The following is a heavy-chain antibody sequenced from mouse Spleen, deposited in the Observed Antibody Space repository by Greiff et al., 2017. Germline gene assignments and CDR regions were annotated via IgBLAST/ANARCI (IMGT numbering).Heavy chain of an antibody. D-gene: IGHD3-3*01. V-gene: IGHV1-82*01. CDR3: AREGLWYFDV. Sequence: QVQLQQSGPELVKPGASVKISCKASGYAFSSSWMNWVKQRPGQGLEWIGRIYPGDGDTNYNGKFKGKATLTADKSSSTAYMQLSSLTSVDSAVYFCAREGLWYFDVWGAGTTVTVSS. CDR2: IYPGDGDT. CDR1: GYAFSSSW. J-gene: IGHJ1*01.